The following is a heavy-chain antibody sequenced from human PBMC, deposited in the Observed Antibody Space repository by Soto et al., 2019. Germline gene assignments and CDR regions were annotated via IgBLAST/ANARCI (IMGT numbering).Heavy chain of an antibody. CDR2: IYYSGST. V-gene: IGHV4-31*03. CDR3: ARVYRQSGYSSSWVFDS. CDR1: GCSINSGGYY. D-gene: IGHD6-13*01. J-gene: IGHJ4*02. Sequence: SETLSLTCTVSGCSINSGGYYWSWIRQHPGKGQERIGYIYYSGSTYYNPFLGSRVTISAGASENQFSLKLSSVTAADTAVYFCARVYRQSGYSSSWVFDSWGQGTLVTVSS.